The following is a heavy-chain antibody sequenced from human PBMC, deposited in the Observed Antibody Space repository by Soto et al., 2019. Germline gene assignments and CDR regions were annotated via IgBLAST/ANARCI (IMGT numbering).Heavy chain of an antibody. V-gene: IGHV1-46*01. D-gene: IGHD3-16*01. Sequence: QVQLIQFGAEVKKPGASVKVSCRASGYTFTKFHIHWVRQAPGQGLEWMGMIDPSGSVTRDAQRFQGRITMTSDTSTSSVYMELRGLTSEDTAVYYCARDLIGHDNYETIGYYFDHWGPGTLVTVSS. CDR3: ARDLIGHDNYETIGYYFDH. CDR1: GYTFTKFH. CDR2: IDPSGSVT. J-gene: IGHJ4*02.